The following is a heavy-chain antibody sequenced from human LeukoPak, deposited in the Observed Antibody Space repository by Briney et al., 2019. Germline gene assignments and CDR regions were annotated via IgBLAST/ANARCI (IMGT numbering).Heavy chain of an antibody. CDR2: IKKTGSEA. CDR3: AREDGYCSGGNCYSYFVS. Sequence: GGSLRLSCEASGFTFNHFWRSWIRQAPGKGLEWVACIKKTGSEAYYGDSVKGRFTITSDNTRNSLFLQMYSLRAEDTAVYFCAREDGYCSGGNCYSYFVSWGQGTLFTVSA. J-gene: IGHJ4*02. D-gene: IGHD2-15*01. CDR1: GFTFNHFW. V-gene: IGHV3-7*01.